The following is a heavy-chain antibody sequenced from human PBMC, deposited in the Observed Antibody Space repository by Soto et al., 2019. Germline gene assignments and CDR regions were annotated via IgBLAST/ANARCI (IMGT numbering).Heavy chain of an antibody. J-gene: IGHJ5*02. CDR1: GFNFYNHA. CDR2: ISGDGTRT. Sequence: GGSLRLSCAASGFNFYNHAMTWVRQAPGKGLEWVSGISGDGTRTYYGDSVKGRFTISRDNSKNTVFLQMNSLRAEDTALYYCVKDLRPNRGWFGPWGQGTRVTVSS. D-gene: IGHD3-3*01. V-gene: IGHV3-23*01. CDR3: VKDLRPNRGWFGP.